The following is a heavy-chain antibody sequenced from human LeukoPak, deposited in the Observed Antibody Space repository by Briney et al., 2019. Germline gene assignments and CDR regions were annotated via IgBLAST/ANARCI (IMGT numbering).Heavy chain of an antibody. V-gene: IGHV3-74*01. Sequence: GGSLRLSCAASGFTFSGYWMHWVRQAPGKGLVWVSHIDSDGSSTNYADSVRGRFTISRDNAKNTLYLQMNSLRAEDMAVYYCARDTRSSPDYWGQGTLVTVSS. CDR3: ARDTRSSPDY. CDR1: GFTFSGYW. D-gene: IGHD3-10*01. J-gene: IGHJ4*02. CDR2: IDSDGSST.